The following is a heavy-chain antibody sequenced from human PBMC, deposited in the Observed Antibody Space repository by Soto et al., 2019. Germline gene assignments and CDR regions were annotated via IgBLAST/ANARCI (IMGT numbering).Heavy chain of an antibody. CDR2: IYHSGST. Sequence: QLQLQESGSGLVKPSQTLSLTCAVSGGSISSGGYSWSWIRQPPGKGLEWIGYIYHSGSTYYNPSLKGRVTISVDRSKNQFSLKLSSVTAADTAVYYCARDSGYCSGGSCYPGAFDIWGQGTMVTVSS. J-gene: IGHJ3*02. CDR3: ARDSGYCSGGSCYPGAFDI. D-gene: IGHD2-15*01. CDR1: GGSISSGGYS. V-gene: IGHV4-30-2*01.